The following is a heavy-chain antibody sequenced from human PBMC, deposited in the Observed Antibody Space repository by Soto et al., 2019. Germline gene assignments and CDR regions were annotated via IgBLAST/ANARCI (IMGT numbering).Heavy chain of an antibody. CDR1: GYTFTGYY. Sequence: ASVKVSCKASGYTFTGYYMHWVRQAPGQGLEWMGWINPNSGGTNYAQKFQGWVTMTRDTSISTAYMELSRLRSDDTAVYYCARSGGYCSGGSCTSHYDYWGQGTLVTVSS. CDR2: INPNSGGT. D-gene: IGHD2-15*01. J-gene: IGHJ4*02. CDR3: ARSGGYCSGGSCTSHYDY. V-gene: IGHV1-2*04.